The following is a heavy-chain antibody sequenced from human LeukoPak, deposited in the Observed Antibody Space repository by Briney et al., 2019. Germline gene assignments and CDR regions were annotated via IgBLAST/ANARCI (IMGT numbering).Heavy chain of an antibody. V-gene: IGHV4-59*12. Sequence: PSETLSLTCTVSGGSISRYYWSWIRRPPGKGLEWIGYIDDSGNTNYNPSLKSQVTISVDKSKNQFSLKLSSVTAADTAVYYCARCDFWSGYFTYYFDYWGQGTLVTVSS. CDR3: ARCDFWSGYFTYYFDY. D-gene: IGHD3-3*01. CDR2: IDDSGNT. J-gene: IGHJ4*02. CDR1: GGSISRYY.